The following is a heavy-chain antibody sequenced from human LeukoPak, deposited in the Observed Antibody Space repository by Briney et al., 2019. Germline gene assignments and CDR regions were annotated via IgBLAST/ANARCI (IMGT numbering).Heavy chain of an antibody. D-gene: IGHD6-19*01. CDR1: GFSFTSYN. V-gene: IGHV3-48*04. J-gene: IGHJ4*02. CDR2: ITSSGSNI. CDR3: ARDPGVGSGWYYFDQ. Sequence: GGSLGLSCAASGFSFTSYNMAWVRQAPGKGPEWVSYITSSGSNIYYADSVKGRFTISRDNAKSSLYLQMNSLRAEDTAVYYCARDPGVGSGWYYFDQWGQGTLVTVSS.